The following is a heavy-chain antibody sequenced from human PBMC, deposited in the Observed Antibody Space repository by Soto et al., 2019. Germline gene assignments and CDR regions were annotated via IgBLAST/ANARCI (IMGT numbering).Heavy chain of an antibody. D-gene: IGHD2-15*01. J-gene: IGHJ6*02. V-gene: IGHV1-69*13. CDR2: IIPIFGTA. CDR1: GGTFSSYA. Sequence: SVKVSCKASGGTFSSYAISWVRQAPGQGLEWMGGIIPIFGTANYAQKFQGRVTITADESTCTAYMDLSSLRSEDTAVYYCARGYCSGGSCYNYGMDVWGQGTTVTVSS. CDR3: ARGYCSGGSCYNYGMDV.